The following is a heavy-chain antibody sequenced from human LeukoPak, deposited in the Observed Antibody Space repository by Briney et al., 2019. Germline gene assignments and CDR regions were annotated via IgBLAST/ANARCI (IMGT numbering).Heavy chain of an antibody. CDR3: ARGGIQVSGIDEFDY. V-gene: IGHV3-13*01. Sequence: GGSLRLSCAASGFTFIDYDMHWVRQVIGKGLEWISAIGIRGDTHDSGSVKGRFTISRENAESSLYLQMNSLRAEDTAVYCCARGGIQVSGIDEFDYWGQGTLVTVSS. D-gene: IGHD6-19*01. CDR2: IGIRGDT. CDR1: GFTFIDYD. J-gene: IGHJ4*02.